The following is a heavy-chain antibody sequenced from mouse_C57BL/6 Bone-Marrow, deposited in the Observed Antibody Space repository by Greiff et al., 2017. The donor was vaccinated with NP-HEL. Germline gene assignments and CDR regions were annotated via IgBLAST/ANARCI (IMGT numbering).Heavy chain of an antibody. CDR3: AREGLITTVVAPMDY. J-gene: IGHJ4*01. Sequence: QVQLQQPGAELVMPGASVKLSCKASGYTFTSYWMHWVKQRPGQGLEWIGEIDPSDSYTNYNQKFKGKSTLPVDKSSSTAYMQLSSLTSEDSAVYYCAREGLITTVVAPMDYWGQGTAVTVSS. CDR2: IDPSDSYT. V-gene: IGHV1-69*01. CDR1: GYTFTSYW. D-gene: IGHD1-1*01.